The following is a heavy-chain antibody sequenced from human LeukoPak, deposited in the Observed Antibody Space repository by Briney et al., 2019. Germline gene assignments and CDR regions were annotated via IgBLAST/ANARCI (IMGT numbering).Heavy chain of an antibody. Sequence: GGSLRLSCAASGFTVSTYSMNWVRQAPGKGLEWVSYISSSGSTIYYADSVKGRFTISRDNAKNSLYLQMNSLRAEDTAVYYCAELGITMIGGVWGKGTTVTISS. D-gene: IGHD3-10*02. CDR3: AELGITMIGGV. V-gene: IGHV3-48*04. J-gene: IGHJ6*04. CDR1: GFTVSTYS. CDR2: ISSSGSTI.